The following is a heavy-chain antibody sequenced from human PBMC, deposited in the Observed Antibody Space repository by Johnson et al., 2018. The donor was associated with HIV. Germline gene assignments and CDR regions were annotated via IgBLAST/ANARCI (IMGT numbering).Heavy chain of an antibody. D-gene: IGHD3-10*01. CDR2: ISWNSVTI. Sequence: VQLVESGGGVVRPGRSLRLSCIASGFTFSTYAMHWVRQVPGKGLEWVSGISWNSVTIGYADSVTGRSTISRDNAKNSLYLQMNNLRSEDTALYYCARGWQLHGGLDIWGQGTMVTVSS. CDR3: ARGWQLHGGLDI. V-gene: IGHV3-9*01. J-gene: IGHJ3*02. CDR1: GFTFSTYA.